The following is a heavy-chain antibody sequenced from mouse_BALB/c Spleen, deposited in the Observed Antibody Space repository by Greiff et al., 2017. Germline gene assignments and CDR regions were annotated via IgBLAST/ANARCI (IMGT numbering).Heavy chain of an antibody. CDR1: GFSLTSYG. V-gene: IGHV2-2*02. CDR2: IWSGGST. J-gene: IGHJ4*01. Sequence: QVQLQQSGPGLVQPSQSLSITCTVSGFSLTSYGVHWVRQSPGKGLEWLGVIWSGGSTDYNAAFISRLSISKDNSTSQVFFKMNSLQANDTAIYYCARYGPYAMDNWGQGTSVTVSS. D-gene: IGHD1-1*02. CDR3: ARYGPYAMDN.